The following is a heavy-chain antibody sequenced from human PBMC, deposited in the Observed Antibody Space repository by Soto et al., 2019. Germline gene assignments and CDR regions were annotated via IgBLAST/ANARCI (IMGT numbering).Heavy chain of an antibody. CDR2: ISANNGNT. Sequence: QVQLVQSGAEVKKPGASVKVSCKASGYSFTSYGISWVRQAPGQGLEWMGWISANNGNTNYAQGRVTMTTDTSTSTAYMELRSLRSDDTAVYYCARDRGSYALDYWGKGTLVTVSS. D-gene: IGHD1-26*01. CDR1: GYSFTSYG. CDR3: ARDRGSYALDY. V-gene: IGHV1-18*01. J-gene: IGHJ4*02.